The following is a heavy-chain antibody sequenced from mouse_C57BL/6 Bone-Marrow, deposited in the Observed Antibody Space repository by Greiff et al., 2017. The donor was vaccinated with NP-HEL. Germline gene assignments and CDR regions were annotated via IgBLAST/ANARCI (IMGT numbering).Heavy chain of an antibody. Sequence: EVKVEESGGGLVQPGGSMKLSCAASGFTFSDAWMDWVRQSPEKGLEWVAEIRNKANNHATYYAESVKGRFTISRDDSKSSVYLQMNSLRAEDTGIYYCTRGGYYPLDYAMDYWGQGTSVTVSS. CDR1: GFTFSDAW. D-gene: IGHD2-3*01. CDR2: IRNKANNHAT. J-gene: IGHJ4*01. CDR3: TRGGYYPLDYAMDY. V-gene: IGHV6-6*01.